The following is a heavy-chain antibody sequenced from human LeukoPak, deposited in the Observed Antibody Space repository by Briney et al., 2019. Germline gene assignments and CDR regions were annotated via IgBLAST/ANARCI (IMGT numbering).Heavy chain of an antibody. CDR3: ARRGQQLVKDY. Sequence: GGSQRLSCAASGFTFDDYGMSWVRQAPGKGLEWVSGINWNGGSTGYADSVKGRFTISRDNAKNSLYLQMNSLRAEDTALYYCARRGQQLVKDYWGQGTLVTVSS. CDR2: INWNGGST. J-gene: IGHJ4*02. CDR1: GFTFDDYG. V-gene: IGHV3-20*04. D-gene: IGHD6-13*01.